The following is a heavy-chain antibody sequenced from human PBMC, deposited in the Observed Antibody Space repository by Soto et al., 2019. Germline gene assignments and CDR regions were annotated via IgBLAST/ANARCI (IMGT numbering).Heavy chain of an antibody. CDR1: GFTFSSYA. V-gene: IGHV3-23*01. Sequence: PGVSLRLSCAAAGFTFSSYAMSWVRQAPGKGLEWVSAISGSGDSTYYTDSVKGRFTISRDNSKNTLYLQMNSLRAEDTAVYYCAKHSSGWTYFFYWGQGTLVTVSS. CDR2: ISGSGDST. J-gene: IGHJ4*02. CDR3: AKHSSGWTYFFY. D-gene: IGHD6-19*01.